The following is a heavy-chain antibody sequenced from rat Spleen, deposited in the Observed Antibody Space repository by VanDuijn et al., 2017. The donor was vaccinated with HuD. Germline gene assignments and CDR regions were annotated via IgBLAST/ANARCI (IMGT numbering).Heavy chain of an antibody. CDR2: ISYSGST. CDR3: ARFPSTYYYSSPYVMDA. V-gene: IGHV3-1*01. Sequence: EVQLQESGPGLVKPSQSLSLTCSVTGYSITSNYWGWIRKFPGNKMEWMGYISYSGSTSYNPSLKSRISITRDTSKNQFFLQLNSVTTEDTATYYCARFPSTYYYSSPYVMDAWGQGTSVTVSS. J-gene: IGHJ4*01. D-gene: IGHD1-2*01. CDR1: GYSITSNY.